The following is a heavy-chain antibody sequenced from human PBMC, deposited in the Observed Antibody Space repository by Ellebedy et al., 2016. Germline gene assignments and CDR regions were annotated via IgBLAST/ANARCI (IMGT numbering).Heavy chain of an antibody. V-gene: IGHV1-18*01. CDR1: GYTFTSYG. CDR2: ISAYNGNT. Sequence: ASVKVSXKASGYTFTSYGISWVRQAPGQGLEWMGWISAYNGNTNYAQKLQGRVTMTTDTSTSTAYMELRSLRSDDTAVYYCAREGPTRCSGGSCQGWNDAFDIWGQGTMVTVSS. D-gene: IGHD2-15*01. J-gene: IGHJ3*02. CDR3: AREGPTRCSGGSCQGWNDAFDI.